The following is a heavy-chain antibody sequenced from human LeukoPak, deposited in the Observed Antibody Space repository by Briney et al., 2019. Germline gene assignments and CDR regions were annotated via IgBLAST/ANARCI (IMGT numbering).Heavy chain of an antibody. CDR2: IYTSGST. J-gene: IGHJ4*02. D-gene: IGHD4-17*01. V-gene: IGHV4-61*02. CDR3: ASSGRKSYGDYEWYFDY. CDR1: GGSISSGSYY. Sequence: SQTLSLTCTVSGGSISSGSYYWSWIRQPAGKGLEWIGRIYTSGSTNYNPSLKSRVTISVDTSKNQFPLKLSSVTAADTAVYYCASSGRKSYGDYEWYFDYWGQGTLVTVSS.